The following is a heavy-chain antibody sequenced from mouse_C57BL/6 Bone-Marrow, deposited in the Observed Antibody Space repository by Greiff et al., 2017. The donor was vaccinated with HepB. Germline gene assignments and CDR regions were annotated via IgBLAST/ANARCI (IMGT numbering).Heavy chain of an antibody. V-gene: IGHV1-26*01. Sequence: VQLQQSGPELVKPGASVKISCKASGYTFTDYYMNWVKQSHGKSLEWIGDINPNNGGTSYNQKFKGKATLTVDKSSSTAYMELRSLTSEDSAVYYCARLFDGYYRFDYWGQGTTLTVSS. CDR1: GYTFTDYY. CDR2: INPNNGGT. CDR3: ARLFDGYYRFDY. J-gene: IGHJ2*01. D-gene: IGHD2-3*01.